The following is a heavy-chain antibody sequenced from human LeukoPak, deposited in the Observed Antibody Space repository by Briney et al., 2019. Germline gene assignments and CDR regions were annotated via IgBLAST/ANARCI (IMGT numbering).Heavy chain of an antibody. V-gene: IGHV1-2*02. CDR2: INPNSGGT. CDR3: ASVRGVQSPFDY. CDR1: GYTITGYY. Sequence: ASVKVSCKASGYTITGYYMHWVRQAPGKGLEWMGWINPNSGGTNYAQKFQGRVTMTRDTSISTAYMELSRLRSDDKAVYYCASVRGVQSPFDYWGQGTLVTVSS. D-gene: IGHD3-10*02. J-gene: IGHJ4*02.